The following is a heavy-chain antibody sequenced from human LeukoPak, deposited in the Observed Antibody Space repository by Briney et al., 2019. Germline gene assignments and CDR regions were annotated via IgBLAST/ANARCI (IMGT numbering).Heavy chain of an antibody. CDR3: ARDLEGVGATQGFDY. V-gene: IGHV3-33*01. J-gene: IGHJ4*02. CDR1: GFTVSNSG. Sequence: GGSLRLSCAASGFTVSNSGMHWVRQAPGKGLEWVAIIWDDGGSEYYADSVKGRFTISRDNSKNTLYLQMHSLRAEDTAVYYCARDLEGVGATQGFDYWGQGTLVTVSS. CDR2: IWDDGGSE. D-gene: IGHD1-26*01.